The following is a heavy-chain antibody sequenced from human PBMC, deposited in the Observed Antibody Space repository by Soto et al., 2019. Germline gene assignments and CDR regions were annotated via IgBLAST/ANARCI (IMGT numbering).Heavy chain of an antibody. Sequence: SETRSLTCTVSGGSINRYYWSGIRQPPGKGLEWIGYIYYSGSTNYNPSLKSRVTISVDTSKNQFSLKLSSVTAADTAVYYCARRGSYGYNRVEPWGQGPRVTVPS. V-gene: IGHV4-59*08. D-gene: IGHD5-18*01. CDR1: GGSINRYY. CDR3: ARRGSYGYNRVEP. CDR2: IYYSGST. J-gene: IGHJ5*02.